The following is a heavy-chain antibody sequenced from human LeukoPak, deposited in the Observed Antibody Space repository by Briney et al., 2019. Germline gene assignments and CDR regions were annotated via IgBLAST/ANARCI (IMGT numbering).Heavy chain of an antibody. J-gene: IGHJ5*02. D-gene: IGHD6-13*01. CDR1: GFTFSSYS. CDR3: ARAGSSSWVMTTNWFDP. Sequence: KSGESLRLSCAASGFTFSSYSMNWVRQAPGKGLEWVSSISSTSSYIYYADSVKGRFTISRDNAKNSLYLQVNSLEAEDTAVYYCARAGSSSWVMTTNWFDPWGQGTLVTVSS. CDR2: ISSTSSYI. V-gene: IGHV3-21*01.